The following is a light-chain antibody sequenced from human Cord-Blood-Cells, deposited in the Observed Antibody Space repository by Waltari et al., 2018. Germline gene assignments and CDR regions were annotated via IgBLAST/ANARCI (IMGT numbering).Light chain of an antibody. CDR1: SSDVGGYNY. Sequence: QSALTQPRSVSGSPGQSVTISCTGTSSDVGGYNYVSWYQQHPGKAPKLMIYDVSKRPSGVPDRFSGSKSGNTASLTISVLQAEDEADYYCCSYAGSYYVFGTGTKVTVL. J-gene: IGLJ1*01. CDR2: DVS. V-gene: IGLV2-11*01. CDR3: CSYAGSYYV.